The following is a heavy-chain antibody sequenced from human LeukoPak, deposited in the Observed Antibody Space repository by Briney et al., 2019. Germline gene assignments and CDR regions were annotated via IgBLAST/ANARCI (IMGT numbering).Heavy chain of an antibody. CDR3: ARGYDVRGYYYYYYMDV. J-gene: IGHJ6*03. CDR1: SGSISSCDYY. V-gene: IGHV4-61*08. CDR2: IYYNGDT. Sequence: SETLSLTCTVSSGSISSCDYYWSWIRQPPRKNLEWIGYIYYNGDTHYNSSLESRVTISVDTSKNQFSLKLSSVTAADTAVYYCARGYDVRGYYYYYYMDVWGKGTTVTVSS. D-gene: IGHD1-1*01.